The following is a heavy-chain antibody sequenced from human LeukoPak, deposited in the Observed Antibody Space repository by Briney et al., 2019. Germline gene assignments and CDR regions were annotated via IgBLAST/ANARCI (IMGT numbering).Heavy chain of an antibody. V-gene: IGHV3-7*01. J-gene: IGHJ4*02. Sequence: PGGPLRLSFAAPGFTFSNYWMSWVRQAPGKGLEWVANINQDESERYYVDSVKGRFTISRDNAKNSLYLQMNSLRAEDTAVYYCARDSSGWYYFDYWGQGILVTVSS. CDR2: INQDESER. CDR3: ARDSSGWYYFDY. D-gene: IGHD6-19*01. CDR1: GFTFSNYW.